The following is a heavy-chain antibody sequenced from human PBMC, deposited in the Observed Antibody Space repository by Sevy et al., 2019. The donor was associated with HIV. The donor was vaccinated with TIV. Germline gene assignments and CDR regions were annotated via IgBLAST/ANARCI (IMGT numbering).Heavy chain of an antibody. CDR1: GFTFINHA. Sequence: GGSLRLSCAAAGFTFINHAMHWVRQAPGKGLEWVTVISYDGSNKYYADSEKGRFTISRDTSKSTVYLQMDSLRAEDTAVYSCARDLNSGYANYYYYGMDVWGQGTTVTVSS. D-gene: IGHD5-12*01. J-gene: IGHJ6*02. V-gene: IGHV3-30*04. CDR3: ARDLNSGYANYYYYGMDV. CDR2: ISYDGSNK.